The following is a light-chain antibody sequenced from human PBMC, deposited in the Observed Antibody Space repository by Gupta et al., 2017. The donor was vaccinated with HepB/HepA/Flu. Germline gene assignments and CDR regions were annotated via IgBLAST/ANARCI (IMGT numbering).Light chain of an antibody. V-gene: IGLV3-21*03. Sequence: SYVLTQPPSVSVAPGKTARITCGGNNIGSKSVHWYQQTPGQAPVLVVYDDSDRPSGSPERFSGSNSGNTATITISRVDAGEEADYYCQVWDSRSDNPVVFGGGTKLTVL. CDR3: QVWDSRSDNPVV. J-gene: IGLJ2*01. CDR1: NIGSKS. CDR2: DDS.